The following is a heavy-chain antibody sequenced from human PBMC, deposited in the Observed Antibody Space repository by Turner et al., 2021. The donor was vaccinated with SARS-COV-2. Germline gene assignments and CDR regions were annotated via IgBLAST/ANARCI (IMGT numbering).Heavy chain of an antibody. V-gene: IGHV3-7*01. J-gene: IGHJ6*02. CDR1: GFTFRRYW. CDR3: ARDHGYRAQVGYYGMGV. D-gene: IGHD1-1*01. CDR2: IKQDESEK. Sequence: EVQLVESGGGLVQPGGSLRLSCAAPGFTFRRYWMSWVRQAPGKGLEWVANIKQDESEKYYVDSVKGRFTISRDNAKNSLYLQMNSLRAEDTAVYYCARDHGYRAQVGYYGMGVWGQGTTVTVSS.